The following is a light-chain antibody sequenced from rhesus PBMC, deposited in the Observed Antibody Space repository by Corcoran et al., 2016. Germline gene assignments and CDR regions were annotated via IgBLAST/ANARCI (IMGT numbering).Light chain of an antibody. CDR1: QSVGSY. Sequence: ETVVTQSPATLSLSPGERVTLSCRASQSVGSYLAWYQQKPGQAPRLLIYGASRRATGIPDRFSGSGSGTDFTLTISSLEPEDVGVYYCQQSSNLYSFGQGTKVEIK. CDR3: QQSSNLYS. V-gene: IGKV3-24*04. CDR2: GAS. J-gene: IGKJ2*01.